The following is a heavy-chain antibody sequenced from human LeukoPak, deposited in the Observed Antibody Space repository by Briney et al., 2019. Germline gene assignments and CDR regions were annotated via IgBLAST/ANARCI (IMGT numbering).Heavy chain of an antibody. CDR3: ARDQLVREHNWFDP. J-gene: IGHJ5*02. V-gene: IGHV3-7*01. Sequence: GGSLRLSCAASGFTFSSYWMSWVRQAPGKGLEWVANIKQDGSEKYYVDSVKGRFTISRDNAKNSLYLQTNSLRAEDTAVYYCARDQLVREHNWFDPWGQGTLVTVSS. D-gene: IGHD6-13*01. CDR1: GFTFSSYW. CDR2: IKQDGSEK.